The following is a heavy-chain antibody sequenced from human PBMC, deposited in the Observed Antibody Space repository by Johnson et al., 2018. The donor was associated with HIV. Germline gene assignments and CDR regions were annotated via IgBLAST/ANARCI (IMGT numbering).Heavy chain of an antibody. J-gene: IGHJ3*02. Sequence: QVQLLESGGGVVQPERSLRLSCAASGFTFSSYAMHWVRQAPVKGLEWVAVISYDGSNKYYADSVKGRFTISRDNSKNTLYLQMNSLKTEDTAMYYCNRAIVAADPPSGYDIWGQGTMVTVSS. D-gene: IGHD5-12*01. CDR2: ISYDGSNK. CDR3: NRAIVAADPPSGYDI. CDR1: GFTFSSYA. V-gene: IGHV3-30-3*01.